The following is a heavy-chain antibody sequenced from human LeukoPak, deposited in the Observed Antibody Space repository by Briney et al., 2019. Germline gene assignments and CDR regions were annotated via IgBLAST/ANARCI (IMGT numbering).Heavy chain of an antibody. Sequence: SQTLSLTCTVSGGSISSGGYYWSWIRQHPGKGLEWIGYIYYSGSTYYNPSLKSRVTISVDTSKNQFSLKLSSVTAADTAVYYCASSGDHGGIAFDIWGQGTMVTVSS. CDR1: GGSISSGGYY. V-gene: IGHV4-31*03. D-gene: IGHD2-21*02. J-gene: IGHJ3*02. CDR2: IYYSGST. CDR3: ASSGDHGGIAFDI.